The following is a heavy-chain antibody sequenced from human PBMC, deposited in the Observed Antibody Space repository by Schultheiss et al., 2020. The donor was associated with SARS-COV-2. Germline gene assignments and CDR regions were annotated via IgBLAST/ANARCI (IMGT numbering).Heavy chain of an antibody. CDR3: ARDNSAYSSSWTPSRAFDI. CDR2: IYSGGST. Sequence: GGSLRLSCAASGFTFSSYWMSWVRQAPGKGLEWVSVIYSGGSTYYADSVKGRFTISRDNSKNTLYLQMNSLRAEDTAVYYCARDNSAYSSSWTPSRAFDIWGQGTMVTVSS. CDR1: GFTFSSYW. V-gene: IGHV3-53*01. J-gene: IGHJ3*02. D-gene: IGHD6-13*01.